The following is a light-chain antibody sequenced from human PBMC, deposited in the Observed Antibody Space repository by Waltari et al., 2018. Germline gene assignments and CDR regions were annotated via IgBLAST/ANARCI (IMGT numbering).Light chain of an antibody. J-gene: IGKJ2*01. CDR1: QSFSSW. Sequence: DIQMTQSPSTLSAYVGDRVTITCRASQSFSSWLAWYQQKPGKAPKLLIYSASSLESGFPSRFSGSGSGTEFTLTISSLQPDDFATYYCQQYNSYWYTFGQGTKLEI. V-gene: IGKV1-5*03. CDR3: QQYNSYWYT. CDR2: SAS.